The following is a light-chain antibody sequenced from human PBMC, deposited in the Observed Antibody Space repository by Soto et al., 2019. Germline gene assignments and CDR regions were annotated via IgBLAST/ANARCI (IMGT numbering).Light chain of an antibody. CDR1: QSVYNY. Sequence: EIVLTQSPGTLSLSPGERATLSCRASQSVYNYLAWYQHKPGQAPRLLIYGASSRATGIPDRFSGSGSGTDFTLTISRLEPEDFAVYYCQQYGSSRTFGQGTKVDIK. CDR2: GAS. J-gene: IGKJ1*01. CDR3: QQYGSSRT. V-gene: IGKV3-20*01.